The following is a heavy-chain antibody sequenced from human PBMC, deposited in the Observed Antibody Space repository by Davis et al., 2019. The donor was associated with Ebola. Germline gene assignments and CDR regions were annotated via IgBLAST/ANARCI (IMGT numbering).Heavy chain of an antibody. Sequence: SVKVSCKASGGTFSSYAISWVRQAPGQGLEWMGGIIPIFGTANYAQKFQGRVTITADESTSTAYMELSSLRSEDTAVYYCAREAYGDMGHWFDPWGQGTLVTVSS. CDR1: GGTFSSYA. J-gene: IGHJ5*02. V-gene: IGHV1-69*13. D-gene: IGHD4-17*01. CDR2: IIPIFGTA. CDR3: AREAYGDMGHWFDP.